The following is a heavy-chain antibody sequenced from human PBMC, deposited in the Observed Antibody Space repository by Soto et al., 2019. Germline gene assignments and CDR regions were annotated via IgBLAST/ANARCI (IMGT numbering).Heavy chain of an antibody. V-gene: IGHV4-31*03. CDR2: IYYSGST. Sequence: SETLSLTCTVSGGSISSGGYYWSWIRQHPGKGLEWIGYIYYSGSTYYNPSLKSRVTISVDTSKNQFSLKLSSMTAADTAVYYCARARSEGDYVWGSYRYGPFDCWGQGTLVTVSS. CDR3: ARARSEGDYVWGSYRYGPFDC. CDR1: GGSISSGGYY. J-gene: IGHJ4*02. D-gene: IGHD3-16*02.